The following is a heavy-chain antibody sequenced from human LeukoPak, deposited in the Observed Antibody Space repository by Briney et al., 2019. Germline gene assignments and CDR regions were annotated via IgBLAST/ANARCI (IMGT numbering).Heavy chain of an antibody. Sequence: ASVKVSCKASGYTFTSYDINWVRQATGQGLEWMGWMNPNSGNTGYAQKFQGRVTITRNTSISTAYMELSSLRSEDTAVYCCAIREAAAGRDDAFDIWGQGTMVTVSS. D-gene: IGHD6-13*01. V-gene: IGHV1-8*03. CDR2: MNPNSGNT. J-gene: IGHJ3*02. CDR1: GYTFTSYD. CDR3: AIREAAAGRDDAFDI.